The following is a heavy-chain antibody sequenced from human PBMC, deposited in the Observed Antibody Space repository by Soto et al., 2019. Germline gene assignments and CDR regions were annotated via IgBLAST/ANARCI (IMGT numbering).Heavy chain of an antibody. CDR2: INPSGGST. CDR3: ARDSGPLGGGGCCIDF. V-gene: IGHV1-46*01. D-gene: IGHD2-15*01. CDR1: GYTFTSYY. J-gene: IGHJ4*02. Sequence: ASXKVSCKASGYTFTSYYMYWVRQAPGQGLEWMGIINPSGGSTTYAQNFQGRVTMTRDTSTSTVYMELSSLRSEDTAVYYCARDSGPLGGGGCCIDFWGQGTLVTVSS.